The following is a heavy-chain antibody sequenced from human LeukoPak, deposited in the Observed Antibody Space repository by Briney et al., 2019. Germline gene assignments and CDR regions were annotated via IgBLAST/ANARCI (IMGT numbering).Heavy chain of an antibody. V-gene: IGHV1-69*05. CDR2: IIPIFGTA. J-gene: IGHJ3*02. Sequence: ASVKVSCKASGGTFSSYAISWVRQAPGQGLEWMGGIIPIFGTANYAQKFQGRVTITTDESTSTAYMELSSLRSEDTAVYYCARGYSGYDYGAFDIWGQGTVVTVSS. CDR1: GGTFSSYA. D-gene: IGHD5-12*01. CDR3: ARGYSGYDYGAFDI.